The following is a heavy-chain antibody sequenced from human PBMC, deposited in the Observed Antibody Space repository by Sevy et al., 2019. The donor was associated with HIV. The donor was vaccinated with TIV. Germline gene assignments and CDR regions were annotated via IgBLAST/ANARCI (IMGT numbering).Heavy chain of an antibody. Sequence: ASVKVSCKASGYTFTSYDINWVRQATGQGLEWMGWMNPNSGNTGYAQKFQGRVTMTRNTSISTAYMELRSLRSEDTAVYYCARGGRYCSGGSCLRWYFDYWGQGTLVTVSS. D-gene: IGHD2-15*01. J-gene: IGHJ4*02. V-gene: IGHV1-8*01. CDR3: ARGGRYCSGGSCLRWYFDY. CDR2: MNPNSGNT. CDR1: GYTFTSYD.